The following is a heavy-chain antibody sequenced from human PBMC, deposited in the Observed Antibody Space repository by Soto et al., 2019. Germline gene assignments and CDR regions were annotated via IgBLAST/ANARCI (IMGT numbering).Heavy chain of an antibody. Sequence: SETLSLTCTVSGGSISSGGYYWSWIRQHPGKGLEWIGYIYYSGSTYYNPSLKSRVTISVDTSKNQFSLKLSSVTAADTAVYYCARTDIVVHWFDPWGQGTLVTVSS. CDR3: ARTDIVVHWFDP. J-gene: IGHJ5*02. CDR1: GGSISSGGYY. D-gene: IGHD2-21*01. CDR2: IYYSGST. V-gene: IGHV4-31*03.